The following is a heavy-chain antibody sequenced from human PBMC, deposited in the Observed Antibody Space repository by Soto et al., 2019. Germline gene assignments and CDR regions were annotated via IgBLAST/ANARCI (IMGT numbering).Heavy chain of an antibody. J-gene: IGHJ6*03. D-gene: IGHD3-16*01. CDR2: IYYSGST. CDR1: GGSISSSSYY. V-gene: IGHV4-39*01. CDR3: ARLGGVAPFYYYYYYMDV. Sequence: QLQLQESGPGLVKPSETLSLTCTVSGGSISSSSYYWGWIRQTPGKGLEWIGSIYYSGSTYYNPSLKSRVTVAVNTSKNQFSLKLSSVTAADTAVYCCARLGGVAPFYYYYYYMDVWGKGTTVTVSS.